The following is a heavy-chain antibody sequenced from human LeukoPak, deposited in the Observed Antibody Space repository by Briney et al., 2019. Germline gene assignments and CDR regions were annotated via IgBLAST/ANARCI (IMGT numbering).Heavy chain of an antibody. CDR3: AAGLAAAAGLYFDY. Sequence: ASVKVSCKASGFTFTSSAMQWVRQARGQRLEWIGWIVVGSGNTNYAQKFQERVTITRDMSTSTDYMELRSLRSEDTAVYYCAAGLAAAAGLYFDYWGQGTLVTVSS. CDR1: GFTFTSSA. CDR2: IVVGSGNT. V-gene: IGHV1-58*02. J-gene: IGHJ4*02. D-gene: IGHD6-13*01.